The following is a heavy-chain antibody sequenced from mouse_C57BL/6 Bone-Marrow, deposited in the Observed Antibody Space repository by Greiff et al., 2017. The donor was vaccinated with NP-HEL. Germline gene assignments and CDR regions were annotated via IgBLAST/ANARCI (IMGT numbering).Heavy chain of an antibody. CDR2: INPGSGGT. CDR1: GDAFTNYL. CDR3: ARAHYYGSSHWYFDV. D-gene: IGHD1-1*01. J-gene: IGHJ1*03. V-gene: IGHV1-54*01. Sequence: QVQLKQSGAELVRPGTSVKVSCKASGDAFTNYLIEWVKQRPGQGLEWIGVINPGSGGTNYNEKFKGKATLTADKSSSTAYMQLSSLTSEDSAVYFCARAHYYGSSHWYFDVWGTGTTVTVSS.